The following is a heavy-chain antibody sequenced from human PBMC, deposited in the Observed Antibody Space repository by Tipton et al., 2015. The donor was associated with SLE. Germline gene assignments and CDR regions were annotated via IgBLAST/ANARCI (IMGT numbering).Heavy chain of an antibody. V-gene: IGHV4-38-2*02. Sequence: TLSLTCTVSGFSITNGYYWGWIRQSPGKGLEWIGSFYHSGSTYYNPSLNSRVTISLDTSKNQFSLKLTSVTAADTAVYYCAKTVAGAAYPFDLWGQGTLVTVSS. CDR2: FYHSGST. D-gene: IGHD6-19*01. CDR1: GFSITNGYY. CDR3: AKTVAGAAYPFDL. J-gene: IGHJ4*02.